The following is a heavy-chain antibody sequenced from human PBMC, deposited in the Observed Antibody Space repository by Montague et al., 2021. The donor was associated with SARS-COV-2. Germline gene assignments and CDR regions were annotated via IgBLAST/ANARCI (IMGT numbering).Heavy chain of an antibody. Sequence: YRRLSWAASGFTFSTYDMNWARQAPGKGLEWVSYISSSSSYIYYADSVKGRFTISRDNAKNSLYLQMNSLRAEDTAVYYCARGYVHGDVRGFWGQGSLVTVSS. CDR2: ISSSSSYI. CDR1: GFTFSTYD. CDR3: ARGYVHGDVRGF. J-gene: IGHJ4*02. V-gene: IGHV3-21*01. D-gene: IGHD1-1*01.